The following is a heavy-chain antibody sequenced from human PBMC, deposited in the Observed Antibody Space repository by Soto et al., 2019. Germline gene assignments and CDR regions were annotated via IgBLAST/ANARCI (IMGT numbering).Heavy chain of an antibody. CDR3: ARDTTDFWSGYRYFDY. Sequence: QVQLQESGPGLVKPSETLSLTCTVSGGSISSYYWSWIRQPPGKGLEWIGYIYYSGSTNYNPSLKSRVTISVDTSKTQFSLKLSSVTAADTAVYYCARDTTDFWSGYRYFDYWGQGTPVTVSS. CDR1: GGSISSYY. CDR2: IYYSGST. V-gene: IGHV4-59*01. J-gene: IGHJ4*02. D-gene: IGHD3-3*01.